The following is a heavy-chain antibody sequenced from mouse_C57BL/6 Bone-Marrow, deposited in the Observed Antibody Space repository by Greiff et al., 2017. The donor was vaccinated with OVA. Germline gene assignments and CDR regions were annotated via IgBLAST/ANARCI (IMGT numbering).Heavy chain of an antibody. J-gene: IGHJ3*01. CDR3: ARWGSPAWFAY. CDR1: GYAFSSSW. CDR2: IYPGDGDT. Sequence: QVQLQQSGPELVKPGASVKISCKASGYAFSSSWMNWVKQRPGKGLEWIGRIYPGDGDTNYNGKFKGKATLTADKSSSTAYMQLSSLTSADSAVYFCARWGSPAWFAYWGQGTLVTVSA. V-gene: IGHV1-82*01.